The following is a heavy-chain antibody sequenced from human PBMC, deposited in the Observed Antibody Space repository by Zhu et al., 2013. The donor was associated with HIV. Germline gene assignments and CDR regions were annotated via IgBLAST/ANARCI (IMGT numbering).Heavy chain of an antibody. CDR2: VDPEDGET. CDR3: ARDQYSGYEYYYYYYGMDV. CDR1: GYTFTDYY. J-gene: IGHJ6*02. D-gene: IGHD5-12*01. Sequence: EVQLVQSGAEVKKPGATVKISCKVSGYTFTDYYMHWVQQAPGKGLEWMGLVDPEDGETIYAEKFQGRVTITADTSTDTAYMELSSLRSEDTAVYYCARDQYSGYEYYYYYYGMDVWGQGTTVTVSS. V-gene: IGHV1-69-2*01.